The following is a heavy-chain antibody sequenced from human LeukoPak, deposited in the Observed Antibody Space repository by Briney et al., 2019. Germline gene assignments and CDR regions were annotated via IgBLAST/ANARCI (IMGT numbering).Heavy chain of an antibody. CDR3: ARDGDDSSGWFRYFDY. CDR1: GGSISSYY. CDR2: IYYSGST. V-gene: IGHV4-59*01. Sequence: SETLSLTCTVSGGSISSYYWSWIRQPPGKGLEWLGYIYYSGSTNYNPSLKSRVTISVDTSKNQFSLKLSSVTAADTAVYYCARDGDDSSGWFRYFDYWGQGTLVTVSS. J-gene: IGHJ4*02. D-gene: IGHD6-19*01.